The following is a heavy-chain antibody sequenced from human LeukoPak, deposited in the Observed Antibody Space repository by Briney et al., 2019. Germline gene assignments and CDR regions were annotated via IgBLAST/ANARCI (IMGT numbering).Heavy chain of an antibody. CDR2: ISSSGSTI. D-gene: IGHD3-10*01. Sequence: GGSLRLSCAASGFTFSSYEVNWVRQAPGKGLEWVSYISSSGSTIYYADSVKGRFTISRDNAKNSLYLQMNSLRAEDTAVYYCARASQPRGYGMDVWGQGTTVTVSS. CDR1: GFTFSSYE. V-gene: IGHV3-48*03. J-gene: IGHJ6*02. CDR3: ARASQPRGYGMDV.